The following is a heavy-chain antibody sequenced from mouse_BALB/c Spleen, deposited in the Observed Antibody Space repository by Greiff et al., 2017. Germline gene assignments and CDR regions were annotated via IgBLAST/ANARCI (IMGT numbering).Heavy chain of an antibody. CDR1: GFSLTSYG. V-gene: IGHV2-2*02. CDR3: ARLRRYYAMDY. Sequence: QVQLQQSGPGLVQPSQSLSITCTVSGFSLTSYGVHWVRQSPGKGLEWLGVIWSGGSTDYNAAFISRLSISKDNSKSQVFFKMNSLQANDTAIYYCARLRRYYAMDYWGQGTSVTVSS. J-gene: IGHJ4*01. CDR2: IWSGGST. D-gene: IGHD2-12*01.